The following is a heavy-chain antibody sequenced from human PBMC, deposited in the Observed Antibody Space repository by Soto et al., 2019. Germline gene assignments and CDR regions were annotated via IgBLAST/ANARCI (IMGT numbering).Heavy chain of an antibody. CDR2: IYYSGST. CDR3: ARHIRYGGNSAPGDWFDP. J-gene: IGHJ5*02. D-gene: IGHD2-21*02. CDR1: GGSISSSSYY. V-gene: IGHV4-39*01. Sequence: PSETLSLTCTVSGGSISSSSYYWGWIRQPPGKGLEWIGSIYYSGSTYYNPSLKSRVTISVDTSKNQFSLKLSSVTAADTAVYYCARHIRYGGNSAPGDWFDPWGQGTLVTVSS.